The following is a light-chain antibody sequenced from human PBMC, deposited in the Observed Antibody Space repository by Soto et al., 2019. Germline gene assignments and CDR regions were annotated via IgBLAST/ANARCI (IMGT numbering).Light chain of an antibody. CDR1: QSVSSY. CDR2: DAS. J-gene: IGKJ1*01. Sequence: IMLKPDPPTLCLTRGERATAYCRASQSVSSYLAWYQQKPGQAPRLLIYDASNRATGIPARFSGSGSGTDFTLTIGSLEPKDFALYYCQQRSNCPTFGPGTKVEIK. V-gene: IGKV3-11*01. CDR3: QQRSNCPT.